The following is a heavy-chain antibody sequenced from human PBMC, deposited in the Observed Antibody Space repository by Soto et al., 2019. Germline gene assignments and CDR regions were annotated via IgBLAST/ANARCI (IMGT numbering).Heavy chain of an antibody. CDR1: GDSVSSNSAA. J-gene: IGHJ6*02. CDR3: QREGIAVAGTPLLGYYGMDV. Sequence: SQTLSLTCAISGDSVSSNSAAWNWIRQSPSRGLEWLGRTYYRSKWYNDYAVSVKSRITINPDTSKNQFSLQLNSVTPEDTAVYYCQREGIAVAGTPLLGYYGMDVCGQRNTIAVSS. D-gene: IGHD6-19*01. V-gene: IGHV6-1*01. CDR2: TYYRSKWYN.